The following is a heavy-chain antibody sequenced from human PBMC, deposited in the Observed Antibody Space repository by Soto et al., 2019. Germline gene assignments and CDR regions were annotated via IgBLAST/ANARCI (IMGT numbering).Heavy chain of an antibody. J-gene: IGHJ3*02. CDR3: ARELDEAFDI. CDR2: FGTRSSSV. V-gene: IGHV3-21*01. Sequence: GGSLRLSCPASGFTFSTYSMNWVRQAPGEGLEWVSSFGTRSSSVYYADSVKGRFTISRDNAKNSLYLQMNNLRVEDTAVYYCARELDEAFDIWGQGEMVTVS. CDR1: GFTFSTYS.